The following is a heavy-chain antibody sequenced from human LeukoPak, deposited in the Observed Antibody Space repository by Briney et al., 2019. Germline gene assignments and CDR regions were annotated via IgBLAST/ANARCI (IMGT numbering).Heavy chain of an antibody. CDR1: GFTFSSYA. CDR3: AKDRVQGSWYFDL. Sequence: PGGSLTVSCAASGFTFSSYAMSWVRQAPGKGLEWVSGILGSGGSTFSADSLKGRFTVSRDNSKNTLYLHMNSLGADDTAVYYCAKDRVQGSWYFDLWGHGTLVTVSS. D-gene: IGHD3-10*01. CDR2: ILGSGGST. J-gene: IGHJ2*01. V-gene: IGHV3-23*01.